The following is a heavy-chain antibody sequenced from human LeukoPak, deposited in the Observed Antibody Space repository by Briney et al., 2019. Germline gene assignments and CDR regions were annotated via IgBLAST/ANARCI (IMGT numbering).Heavy chain of an antibody. CDR3: ARGRTFYYDSSGYRYFYL. Sequence: PSQTLSLTCTVSGGSISSGGYYWSWIRQHPGKGLEWIGEINHSGSTNYNPSLKSRVTISVDTSKNQFSLKLSSVTAADTAVYYCARGRTFYYDSSGYRYFYLRGQGTLGTVSP. CDR2: INHSGST. CDR1: GGSISSGGYY. V-gene: IGHV4-31*03. J-gene: IGHJ4*02. D-gene: IGHD3-22*01.